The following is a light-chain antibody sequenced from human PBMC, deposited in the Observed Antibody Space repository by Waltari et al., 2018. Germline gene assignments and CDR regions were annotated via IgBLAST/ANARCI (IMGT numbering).Light chain of an antibody. Sequence: EIVLTQSPGTLSLSPGERATLSCRASQSISRYLAWYQQKHGQAPRLLIYAASSRATGIPDRFSGSGSRTDFSLTISRLEPEDFAVYYCQNHERLPAMFGQGTKVEIK. J-gene: IGKJ1*01. V-gene: IGKV3-20*01. CDR3: QNHERLPAM. CDR1: QSISRY. CDR2: AAS.